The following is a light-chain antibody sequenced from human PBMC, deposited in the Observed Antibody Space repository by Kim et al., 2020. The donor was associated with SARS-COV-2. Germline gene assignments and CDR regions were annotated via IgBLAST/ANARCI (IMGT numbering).Light chain of an antibody. CDR1: QGISSA. CDR2: NVS. J-gene: IGKJ2*01. CDR3: QQFNSYPLYT. Sequence: ASVGDRVTITCRASQGISSALAWYQQQPGKAPKLLIYNVSSLQSEVPSRFSGSASGTDFTLTISSLQPEDFATYFCQQFNSYPLYTFGQGTKLEI. V-gene: IGKV1-13*02.